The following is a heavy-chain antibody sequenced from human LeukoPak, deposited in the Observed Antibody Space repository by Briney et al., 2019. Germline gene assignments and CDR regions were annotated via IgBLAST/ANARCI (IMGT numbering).Heavy chain of an antibody. J-gene: IGHJ3*02. CDR1: GFTFSSYA. D-gene: IGHD1-1*01. Sequence: PGGSLRLSCAASGFTFSSYAMSWARQAPGKGLEWVSAISGSGGSTYYADSVKGRFTISRDNSKNTLYLQMNSLRAEDTALYYCAKGRTAVRDTFDIWGQGTVVTVSS. CDR2: ISGSGGST. V-gene: IGHV3-23*01. CDR3: AKGRTAVRDTFDI.